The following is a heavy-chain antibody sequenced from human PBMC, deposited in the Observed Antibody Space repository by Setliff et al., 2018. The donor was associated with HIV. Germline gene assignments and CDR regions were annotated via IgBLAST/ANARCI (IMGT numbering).Heavy chain of an antibody. Sequence: SVKVSCKASGGTFSAYAVNWVRQAPGQGLEWMGRIISILGTPNYSHKFQGRVTITADKSTTTTYMELSSLRSDDTAIYYCARDFNVLGYCSADSCPYDASDVWGQGTMVTVSS. J-gene: IGHJ3*01. CDR1: GGTFSAYA. V-gene: IGHV1-69*04. CDR3: ARDFNVLGYCSADSCPYDASDV. D-gene: IGHD2-15*01. CDR2: IISILGTP.